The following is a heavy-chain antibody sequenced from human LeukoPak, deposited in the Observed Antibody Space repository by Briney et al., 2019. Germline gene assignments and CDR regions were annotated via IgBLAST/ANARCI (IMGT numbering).Heavy chain of an antibody. J-gene: IGHJ4*02. Sequence: PGGSLRLSCAASGFSFSNYWVNWVRQTPGKGLVWVSRINRDGSTTKYADSVKGRFTVSRDNAKNTLNLQMNSLTAEDTAVYYCARDKKSGESSEIDYWGQGTLVTVSS. V-gene: IGHV3-74*03. CDR1: GFSFSNYW. CDR2: INRDGSTT. CDR3: ARDKKSGESSEIDY. D-gene: IGHD3-10*01.